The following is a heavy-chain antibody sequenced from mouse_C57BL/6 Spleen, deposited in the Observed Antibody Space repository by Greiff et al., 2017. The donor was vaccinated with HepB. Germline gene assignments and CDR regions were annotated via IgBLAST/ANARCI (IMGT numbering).Heavy chain of an antibody. Sequence: EVKLMESGGDLVKPGGSLKLSCAASGFTFSSYGMSWVRQTPDKRLEWVATISSGGSYTYYPDSVKGRFTISRDNAKNTLYLQMSSLKSEDTAMYYCARHPGYGNFLYYAMDYWGQGTSVTVSS. J-gene: IGHJ4*01. V-gene: IGHV5-6*01. D-gene: IGHD2-1*01. CDR2: ISSGGSYT. CDR1: GFTFSSYG. CDR3: ARHPGYGNFLYYAMDY.